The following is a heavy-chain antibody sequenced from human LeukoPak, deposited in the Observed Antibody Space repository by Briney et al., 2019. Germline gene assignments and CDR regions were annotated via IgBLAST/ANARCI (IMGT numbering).Heavy chain of an antibody. CDR2: IYYSGST. D-gene: IGHD5-24*01. V-gene: IGHV4-39*07. CDR3: ARGGERWLQHRGFLGHWFDY. CDR1: GGSISSSSYY. J-gene: IGHJ4*02. Sequence: SETLSLTCTVSGGSISSSSYYWGWIRQPPGKGLEWIGSIYYSGSTYYNPSLKSRVTISVDTSKNQFSLKLSSVTAADTAVYYCARGGERWLQHRGFLGHWFDYWGQGTLVTVSS.